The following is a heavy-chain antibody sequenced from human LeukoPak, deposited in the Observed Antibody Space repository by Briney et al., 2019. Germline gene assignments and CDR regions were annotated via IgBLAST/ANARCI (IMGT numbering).Heavy chain of an antibody. Sequence: ASVKVSCKASGYTFTSYDINWVRQATGQGLEWMGWMNPNSGNTGYAQKFQGRVTMTRNTSISTAYMELSSLRSEDTAVYYCARVWYYDSSGYYYFDYWGQGTLVTVSS. CDR3: ARVWYYDSSGYYYFDY. CDR2: MNPNSGNT. V-gene: IGHV1-8*01. CDR1: GYTFTSYD. D-gene: IGHD3-22*01. J-gene: IGHJ4*02.